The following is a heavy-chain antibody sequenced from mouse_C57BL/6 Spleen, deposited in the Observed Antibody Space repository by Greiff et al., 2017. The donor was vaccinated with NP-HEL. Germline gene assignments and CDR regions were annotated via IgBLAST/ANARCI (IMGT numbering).Heavy chain of an antibody. CDR3: ARFITTVVATRGVYYFDY. Sequence: VQLQQSGAELVKPGASVKMSCKASGYTFTSYWITWVKQRPGQGLEWIGDIYPGSGSTNYNEKFKSKATLTVDTSSSTAYMQLSSLTSEDSAVYYCARFITTVVATRGVYYFDYWGQGTTLTVSS. CDR2: IYPGSGST. CDR1: GYTFTSYW. D-gene: IGHD1-1*01. J-gene: IGHJ2*01. V-gene: IGHV1-55*01.